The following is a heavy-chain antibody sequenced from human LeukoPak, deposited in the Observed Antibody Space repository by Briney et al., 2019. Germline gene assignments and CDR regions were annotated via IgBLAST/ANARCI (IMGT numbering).Heavy chain of an antibody. CDR1: GFTFSSYA. J-gene: IGHJ4*02. CDR3: AKDRGGYCSSTSCFGKFYFDY. D-gene: IGHD2-2*01. CDR2: ISGSGGST. V-gene: IGHV3-23*01. Sequence: AGGSLRLSCAASGFTFSSYAMSWVRQAPGKGLEWVSAISGSGGSTYYADSVKGRFTISRDNSKNTLYLQMNSLRAEDTAVYHCAKDRGGYCSSTSCFGKFYFDYWGQGTLVTVSS.